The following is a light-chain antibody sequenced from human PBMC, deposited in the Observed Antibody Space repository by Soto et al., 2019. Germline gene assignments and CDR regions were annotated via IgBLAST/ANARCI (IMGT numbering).Light chain of an antibody. V-gene: IGLV2-14*01. J-gene: IGLJ2*01. Sequence: QSALTQPASVSASPGPSINISCTGTSSDVGDYNYVSWYQQHPGKGPKLKIYDASNRTSGVSNRFSGSMSGNTASLTISGRLAEDEADYYCRSYTSSSTLVFGGGTKLTVL. CDR2: DAS. CDR3: RSYTSSSTLV. CDR1: SSDVGDYNY.